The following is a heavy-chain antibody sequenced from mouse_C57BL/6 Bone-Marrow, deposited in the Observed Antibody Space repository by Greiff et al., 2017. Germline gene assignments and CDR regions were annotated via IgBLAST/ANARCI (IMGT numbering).Heavy chain of an antibody. Sequence: VHLVESDAELVKPGASVKISCKASGYTFTDHTIHWMKQRPEQGLEWIGYIYPRDGSTKYNEKFKGKATLTADKSSSTAYMQLNSLTSEDSAVYFCARRNYYGSSDYWGQGTTLTVSS. CDR1: GYTFTDHT. J-gene: IGHJ2*01. CDR3: ARRNYYGSSDY. CDR2: IYPRDGST. V-gene: IGHV1-78*01. D-gene: IGHD1-1*01.